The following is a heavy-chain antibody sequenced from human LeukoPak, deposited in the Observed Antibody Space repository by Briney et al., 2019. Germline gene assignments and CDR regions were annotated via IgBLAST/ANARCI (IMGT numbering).Heavy chain of an antibody. Sequence: SETLSLTCTVSGGSISSSSYYWGWIRQPPGKGLEWIGSIYYSGSTYYNPSLKSRVTISVDTSKNQFSLKLSSVTAADTAVYCCARGIRGYSYGYDYWGQGTLVTVSS. J-gene: IGHJ4*02. D-gene: IGHD5-18*01. CDR3: ARGIRGYSYGYDY. CDR1: GGSISSSSYY. V-gene: IGHV4-39*07. CDR2: IYYSGST.